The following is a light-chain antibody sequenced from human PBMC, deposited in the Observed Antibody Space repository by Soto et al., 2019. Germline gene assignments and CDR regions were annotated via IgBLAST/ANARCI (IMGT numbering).Light chain of an antibody. V-gene: IGLV2-18*01. CDR1: STDFVSYNR. J-gene: IGLJ1*01. CDR2: EVS. Sequence: QSALTQPPSVSGSPGQSVTISCTGTSTDFVSYNRVSWYQQPPGTAPKLMIYEVSKRPSGVPDRFSGSKSGNTASLTISGLQAADEADYYCSLYTSENAYVFGTGIKLTVL. CDR3: SLYTSENAYV.